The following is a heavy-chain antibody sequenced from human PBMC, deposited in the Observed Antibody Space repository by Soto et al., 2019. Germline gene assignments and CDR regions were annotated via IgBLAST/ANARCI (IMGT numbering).Heavy chain of an antibody. Sequence: SETLSLTCTVSGGSIISYYWSWIRQPPGKGLEWIGYIYYSGSTNYNPSLKSRVTISVDTSKNQFSLKLSSLRAEDTAVYYCVKGVYSYGYDYYYGMHVWGQGTTVTVSS. CDR2: IYYSGST. CDR1: GGSIISYY. CDR3: VKGVYSYGYDYYYGMHV. V-gene: IGHV4-59*01. J-gene: IGHJ6*02. D-gene: IGHD5-18*01.